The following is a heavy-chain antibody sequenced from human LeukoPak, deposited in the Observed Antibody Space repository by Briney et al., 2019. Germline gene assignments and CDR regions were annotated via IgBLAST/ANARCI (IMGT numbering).Heavy chain of an antibody. V-gene: IGHV3-7*03. Sequence: GGSLRLSCAASGFTFSSYAMSWVRQAPGKGLEWVANIKQDGSEKYYVDSVKGRFTISRDNAKNSLYLQMNSLRAEDTAVYYCERATYFDYWGQGTLVTVSS. CDR3: ERATYFDY. D-gene: IGHD1-26*01. CDR2: IKQDGSEK. CDR1: GFTFSSYA. J-gene: IGHJ4*02.